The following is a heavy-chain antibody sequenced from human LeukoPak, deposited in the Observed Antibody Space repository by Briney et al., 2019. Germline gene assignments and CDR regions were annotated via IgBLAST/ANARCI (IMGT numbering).Heavy chain of an antibody. J-gene: IGHJ4*02. Sequence: ASVKVSCKASGYTFTSYDINWVRQATGQGLEWMGWMNPNSGNTGYAQKFQGRVTITRNTSISTAYMELGSLRSEDTAVYYCARGSYDFWSGYSYYFDYWGQGTLVTVSS. CDR3: ARGSYDFWSGYSYYFDY. V-gene: IGHV1-8*03. CDR1: GYTFTSYD. D-gene: IGHD3-3*01. CDR2: MNPNSGNT.